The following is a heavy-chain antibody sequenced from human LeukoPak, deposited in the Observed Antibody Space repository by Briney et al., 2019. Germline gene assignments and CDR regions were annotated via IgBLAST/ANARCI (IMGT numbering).Heavy chain of an antibody. Sequence: GASVKVSCKASGYTFTSYGISWVRQAPGQGLEWMGWISAYNGNTNYAQKLQGRVTMTTDTSTSTAYMELRSLRSDDTAVYYCARDLGLTCISTSCPPDYWGQGTLVTVSS. CDR1: GYTFTSYG. CDR3: ARDLGLTCISTSCPPDY. D-gene: IGHD2-2*01. V-gene: IGHV1-18*01. CDR2: ISAYNGNT. J-gene: IGHJ4*02.